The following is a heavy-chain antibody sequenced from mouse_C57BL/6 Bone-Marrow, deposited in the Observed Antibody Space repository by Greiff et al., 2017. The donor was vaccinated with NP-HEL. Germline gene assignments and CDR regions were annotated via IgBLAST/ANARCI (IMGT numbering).Heavy chain of an antibody. J-gene: IGHJ2*01. CDR1: GFSLTSYG. CDR3: AKMRYGGSFDY. V-gene: IGHV2-5*01. Sequence: VKLVESGPGLVQPSQSLSITCTVSGFSLTSYGVHWVRQSPGKGLEWLGVIGRGGSTDYNAAFMSRLSITKDNSKSQVFFKMNSLQADDTAIYYCAKMRYGGSFDYWGQGTTLTVSS. CDR2: IGRGGST. D-gene: IGHD1-1*01.